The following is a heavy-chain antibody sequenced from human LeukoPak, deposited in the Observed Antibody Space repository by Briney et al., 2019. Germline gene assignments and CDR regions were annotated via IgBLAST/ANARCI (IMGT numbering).Heavy chain of an antibody. CDR3: ASPSGSYSRGAFDI. CDR1: GFTVSSNY. D-gene: IGHD1-26*01. V-gene: IGHV3-53*01. Sequence: GGSLRLSCVASGFTVSSNYMSWVRQAPGKGLEWVSVIYSGGSTYYADSVKGRFTISRDNSKNTLYLQMNSLRAEDTAVYYCASPSGSYSRGAFDIWGQGTMVTVSS. J-gene: IGHJ3*02. CDR2: IYSGGST.